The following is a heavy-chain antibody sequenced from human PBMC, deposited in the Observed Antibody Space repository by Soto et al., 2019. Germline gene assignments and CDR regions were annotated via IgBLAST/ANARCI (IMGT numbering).Heavy chain of an antibody. J-gene: IGHJ4*02. CDR2: IDTDGSTT. CDR3: ACSRRPARLGPKGAIDY. Sequence: EVHLVESGGAVVQPGGSLRLSCATSGFTFSNYWMHWVRQVPGRGLVWVSRIDTDGSTTSYADFAKGRFTISRDNAKSTLSLQTNSLRAEDTAIYYCACSRRPARLGPKGAIDYWGQGTLVTVSS. CDR1: GFTFSNYW. V-gene: IGHV3-74*01. D-gene: IGHD2-15*01.